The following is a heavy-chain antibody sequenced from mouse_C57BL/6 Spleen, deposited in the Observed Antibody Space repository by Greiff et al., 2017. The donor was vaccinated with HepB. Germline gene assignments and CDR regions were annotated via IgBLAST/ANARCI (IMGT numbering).Heavy chain of an antibody. CDR2: ISNGGGST. V-gene: IGHV5-12*01. D-gene: IGHD1-1*01. Sequence: EVMLVESGGGLVQPGGSLKLSCAASGFTFSDYYMYWVRQTPEKRLEWVAYISNGGGSTYYPDTVKGRFTISRDNAKNTLYLQMSRLKSEDTAMYYCARGTYGSPAYWGQGTLVTVSA. J-gene: IGHJ3*01. CDR3: ARGTYGSPAY. CDR1: GFTFSDYY.